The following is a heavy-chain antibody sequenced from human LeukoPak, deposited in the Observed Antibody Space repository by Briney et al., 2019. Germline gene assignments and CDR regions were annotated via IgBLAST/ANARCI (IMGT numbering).Heavy chain of an antibody. CDR3: ARRLVGFDY. CDR2: IYPGDSDT. V-gene: IGHV5-51*01. J-gene: IGHJ4*02. Sequence: GESLKISCKGTGYSFSSYWIARVRQMPGKGLEWMGIIYPGDSDTKYSPSFQGQVTFSADNSINTAYLQWNSLKASDSAMYYCARRLVGFDYWGQGTLVTVSS. CDR1: GYSFSSYW. D-gene: IGHD2-15*01.